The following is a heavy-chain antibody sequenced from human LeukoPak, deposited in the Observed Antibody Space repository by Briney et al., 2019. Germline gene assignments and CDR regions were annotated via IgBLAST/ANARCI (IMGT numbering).Heavy chain of an antibody. Sequence: GGSLRLSCAASGLTFDDYAMHWVRQAPGKGLEWVSGISWNSGSIGYADSVKGRFTISRDNAKNSLYLQMNSLRAEDTALYYCAKGSSGSYYNGIDYWGQGTLVTVSS. J-gene: IGHJ4*02. D-gene: IGHD3-10*01. V-gene: IGHV3-9*01. CDR1: GLTFDDYA. CDR3: AKGSSGSYYNGIDY. CDR2: ISWNSGSI.